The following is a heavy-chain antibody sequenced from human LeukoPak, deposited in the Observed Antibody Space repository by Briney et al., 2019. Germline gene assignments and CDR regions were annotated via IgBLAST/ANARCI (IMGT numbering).Heavy chain of an antibody. CDR2: INPSGGST. V-gene: IGHV1-46*01. CDR1: GYTFTSYY. D-gene: IGHD3-22*01. Sequence: ASVKVSCKASGYTFTSYYMHWVRQAPGQGLEWMGIINPSGGSTSYAQKFQGRVTMTRDMSTSTVYMELSSLRSEDTAVYYCARDSKYYYDSSGYYYSDAFDIWGQGTMVTVSS. J-gene: IGHJ3*02. CDR3: ARDSKYYYDSSGYYYSDAFDI.